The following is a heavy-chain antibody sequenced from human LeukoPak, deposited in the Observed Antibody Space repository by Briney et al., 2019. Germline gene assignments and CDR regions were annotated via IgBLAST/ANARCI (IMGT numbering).Heavy chain of an antibody. CDR1: GSSIRSFY. D-gene: IGHD3-10*01. J-gene: IGHJ6*03. V-gene: IGHV4-59*08. Sequence: SGTLSLTCTVSGSSIRSFYLSWIRQPPGKGLEWIGYIYSSGSTNYNPSLNSRVTISVDTSKNQVSLELSSVTAADTGVYYCARSPYYYGSGSSYYYMDVWGKGSTVTVSS. CDR2: IYSSGST. CDR3: ARSPYYYGSGSSYYYMDV.